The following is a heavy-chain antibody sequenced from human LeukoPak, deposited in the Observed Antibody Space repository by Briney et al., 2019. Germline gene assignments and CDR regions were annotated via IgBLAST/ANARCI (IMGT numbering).Heavy chain of an antibody. Sequence: GESLKISCKGSGYSFTSYWIAWVRQTPGKGLEWMGIVWPSDSDTSYSPSFQGQVSISADKSISTAYLQWSSLKASDTAMYYCARTLGGNSPFDYWGQGTLVTVSS. CDR3: ARTLGGNSPFDY. J-gene: IGHJ4*02. V-gene: IGHV5-51*01. D-gene: IGHD4-23*01. CDR1: GYSFTSYW. CDR2: VWPSDSDT.